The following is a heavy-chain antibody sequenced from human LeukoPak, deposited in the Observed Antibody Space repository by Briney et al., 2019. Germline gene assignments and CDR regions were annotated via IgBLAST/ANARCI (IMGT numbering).Heavy chain of an antibody. CDR1: GFTLDDYA. CDR2: ISWKSGSI. V-gene: IGHV3-9*01. J-gene: IGHJ4*02. Sequence: GRSLRLSCAASGFTLDDYAMHWVRHAPGKGLEWVSGISWKSGSIVYADSVKGRFTISRDNATNSLYLQMNSLRAEDTALYYCAKSVYYYDSSGYYSFDYWGQGTLITVSS. D-gene: IGHD3-22*01. CDR3: AKSVYYYDSSGYYSFDY.